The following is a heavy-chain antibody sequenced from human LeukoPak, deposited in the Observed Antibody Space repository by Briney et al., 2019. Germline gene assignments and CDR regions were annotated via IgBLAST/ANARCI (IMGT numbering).Heavy chain of an antibody. CDR3: ARDSRKYDHIWGSYRYGFDC. CDR2: IWYDGSNK. V-gene: IGHV3-33*01. D-gene: IGHD3-16*02. Sequence: PGGSLRLSCAASGFTFSSYGMHWVRQAPGKGLEWVAVIWYDGSNKFYVDSVKGRFTISRDNSKNTLYLQMDSLRAEDTAVYYCARDSRKYDHIWGSYRYGFDCWGQGTLVTVSS. J-gene: IGHJ4*02. CDR1: GFTFSSYG.